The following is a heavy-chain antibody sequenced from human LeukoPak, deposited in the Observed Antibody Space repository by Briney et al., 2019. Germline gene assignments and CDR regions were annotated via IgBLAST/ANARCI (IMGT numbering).Heavy chain of an antibody. CDR2: IIPIFGTA. CDR3: ARGLHDPGYSSSWYRYYFDY. D-gene: IGHD6-13*01. CDR1: GGTFSSYA. V-gene: IGHV1-69*13. Sequence: SVKVSCKASGGTFSSYAISWVRQAPGQGLEWMGGIIPIFGTANYAQKFQGRVTITADESTSTAYMELSSLRSEDTAVYYCARGLHDPGYSSSWYRYYFDYWGQGTLVTVSS. J-gene: IGHJ4*02.